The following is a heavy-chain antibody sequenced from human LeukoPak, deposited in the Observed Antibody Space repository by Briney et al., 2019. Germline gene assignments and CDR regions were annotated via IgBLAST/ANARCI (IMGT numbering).Heavy chain of an antibody. Sequence: ASVEVSCKASGYTFTGYYMHWVRQAPGQGLEWMGWINPNSGGTNYAQKFQGRVTMTRDTSISTAYMELSRLRSDDTAVYYCARVWHDYVWGSYRPTTEYYFDYWGQGTLVTVSS. CDR1: GYTFTGYY. V-gene: IGHV1-2*02. D-gene: IGHD3-16*02. J-gene: IGHJ4*02. CDR3: ARVWHDYVWGSYRPTTEYYFDY. CDR2: INPNSGGT.